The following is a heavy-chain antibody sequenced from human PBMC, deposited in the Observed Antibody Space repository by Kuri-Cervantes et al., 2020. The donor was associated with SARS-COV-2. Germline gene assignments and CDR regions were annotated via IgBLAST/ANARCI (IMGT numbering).Heavy chain of an antibody. Sequence: GESLKISCTASGFNYLNYAIHWVRQAPGTGLEWVSSISSSSSYIHYADSVKGRFTISRDNPKNTLYLQMNSLRAEDTAVYYCARGQRFLNDAFDIWGQGTMVTVSS. V-gene: IGHV3-21*01. J-gene: IGHJ3*02. CDR3: ARGQRFLNDAFDI. CDR1: GFNYLNYA. D-gene: IGHD3-10*01. CDR2: ISSSSSYI.